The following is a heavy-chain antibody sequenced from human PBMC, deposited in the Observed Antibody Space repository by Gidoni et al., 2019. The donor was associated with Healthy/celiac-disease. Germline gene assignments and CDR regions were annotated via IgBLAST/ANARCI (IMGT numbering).Heavy chain of an antibody. CDR3: AKAIGGYSAFDI. Sequence: EVQLLESGGGLVQPGGSLRLSCAASGFTFSSYAMSWVRQAPGKGLGWVSAISGSGGSTYYADSVKGRFTISRDNSKNTLYLQMNSLRAEDTAVYYCAKAIGGYSAFDIWGQGTMVTVSS. CDR1: GFTFSSYA. D-gene: IGHD5-12*01. J-gene: IGHJ3*02. V-gene: IGHV3-23*01. CDR2: ISGSGGST.